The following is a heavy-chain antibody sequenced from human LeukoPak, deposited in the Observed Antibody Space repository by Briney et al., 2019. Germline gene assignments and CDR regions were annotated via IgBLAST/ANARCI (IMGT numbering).Heavy chain of an antibody. V-gene: IGHV4-30-2*01. J-gene: IGHJ5*02. D-gene: IGHD4-17*01. CDR1: GGSISSGGYS. Sequence: PSQTLSLTCAVSGGSISSGGYSWSWIRQPPGKGLEWIGYIYHSGSTYYNPSLKSRVTISVDRSKNQFSLKLSSVTAADTAVYYCARVDYGDHGDWFDPWGRGTLVTVSS. CDR3: ARVDYGDHGDWFDP. CDR2: IYHSGST.